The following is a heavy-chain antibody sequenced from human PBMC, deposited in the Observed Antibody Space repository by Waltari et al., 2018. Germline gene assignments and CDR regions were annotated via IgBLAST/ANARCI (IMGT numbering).Heavy chain of an antibody. CDR1: GESLSDYS. J-gene: IGHJ6*02. V-gene: IGHV4-34*01. CDR3: ARGPMLDYGADSGHYYYGLDV. CDR2: SSQGGST. D-gene: IGHD4-17*01. Sequence: QVQLQQWGAGLLKPSETLSLTCAVYGESLSDYSWTWIRQPPGEGREGIGESSQGGSTNNNPSLKSRVTISVDTSKKQFSLKLSSVTAADTAVYYCARGPMLDYGADSGHYYYGLDVWGQGTTVTVSS.